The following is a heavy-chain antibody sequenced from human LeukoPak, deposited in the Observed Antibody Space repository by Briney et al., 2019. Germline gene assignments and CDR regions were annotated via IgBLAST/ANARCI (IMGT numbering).Heavy chain of an antibody. D-gene: IGHD3-22*01. V-gene: IGHV4-39*01. J-gene: IGHJ4*02. CDR1: GGSISSSSYY. CDR3: ARQPKRGNLGYYYSYFDY. Sequence: SSETLSLTCTVSGGSISSSSYYWGWIRQPPGKGLEWIGSIYYSGSTYYNPSLKSRVTISVDTSKNQFSLKLSSVTAADTAVYYCARQPKRGNLGYYYSYFDYWGQGTLVTVSS. CDR2: IYYSGST.